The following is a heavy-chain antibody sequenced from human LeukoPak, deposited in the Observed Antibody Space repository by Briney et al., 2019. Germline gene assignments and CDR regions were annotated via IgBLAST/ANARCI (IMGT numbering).Heavy chain of an antibody. V-gene: IGHV1-69*13. J-gene: IGHJ6*02. CDR2: IIPIFGTA. D-gene: IGHD3-3*01. CDR1: GGTFSSYA. Sequence: GASVKVSCKASGGTFSSYAISWVRQAPGQGLEWMGGIIPIFGTANYAQKFQGRVTITADESTSTAYMELSSLRSEGTAVYYCASGYDFWSGYYDYYYYGMDVWGQGTTVTVSS. CDR3: ASGYDFWSGYYDYYYYGMDV.